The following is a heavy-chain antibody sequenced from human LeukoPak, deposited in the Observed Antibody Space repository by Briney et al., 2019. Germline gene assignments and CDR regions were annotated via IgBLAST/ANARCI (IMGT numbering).Heavy chain of an antibody. Sequence: GASVKVSCKASGYTFAGYYIHWVRQAPGQGLEWMGGIIPIFGTANYAQKFQGRVTITTDESTSTAYMELSSLRSEDTAVYYCARDVHSNYGYYMDVWGKGTTVTVSS. D-gene: IGHD4-11*01. CDR2: IIPIFGTA. CDR1: GYTFAGYY. CDR3: ARDVHSNYGYYMDV. V-gene: IGHV1-69*05. J-gene: IGHJ6*03.